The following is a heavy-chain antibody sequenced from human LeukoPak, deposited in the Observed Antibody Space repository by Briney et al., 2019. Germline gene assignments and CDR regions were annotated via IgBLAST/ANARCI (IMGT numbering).Heavy chain of an antibody. J-gene: IGHJ6*02. Sequence: SETLSLTCTVSGGSISNYYWSWIRQPPGKGLEWIGYIYFSGTTNYNPSLKSRVTISVDTSKNQFSLQLSSVTAADTAVYYCARYYYGMDVWGQGTTVAVSS. CDR2: IYFSGTT. CDR3: ARYYYGMDV. CDR1: GGSISNYY. V-gene: IGHV4-59*08.